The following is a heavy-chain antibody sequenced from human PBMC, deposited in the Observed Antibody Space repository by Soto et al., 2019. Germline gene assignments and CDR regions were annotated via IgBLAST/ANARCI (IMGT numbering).Heavy chain of an antibody. CDR2: TYYSGST. CDR3: ARTIAPPYYFDY. Sequence: PSETLSLTCTVSDGSISSGDYYWSWIRQPPGKGLEWIGYTYYSGSTFYKPSLKSRVTISADTSKNQFSLKLSSVTTADTAVYYCARTIAPPYYFDYWGQGTLVTVSS. V-gene: IGHV4-30-4*01. J-gene: IGHJ4*02. D-gene: IGHD3-10*01. CDR1: DGSISSGDYY.